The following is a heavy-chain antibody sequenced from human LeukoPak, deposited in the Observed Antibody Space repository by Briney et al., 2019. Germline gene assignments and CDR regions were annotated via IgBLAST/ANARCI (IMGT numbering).Heavy chain of an antibody. V-gene: IGHV3-53*01. J-gene: IGHJ4*02. CDR2: IYSGGST. Sequence: PGGSLRLSCAASGLTVSSNYMNWVRQAPGKGLEWVPVIYSGGSTYYADSVKGRFTISRDNSKNTLFLQMNSLRAEDTAVYYCAREAVTRNYFDYWGQGTLVTVSS. CDR3: AREAVTRNYFDY. CDR1: GLTVSSNY. D-gene: IGHD4-17*01.